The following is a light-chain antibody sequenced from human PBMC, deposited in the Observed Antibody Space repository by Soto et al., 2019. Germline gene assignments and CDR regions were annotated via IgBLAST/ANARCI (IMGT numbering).Light chain of an antibody. J-gene: IGKJ5*01. CDR3: QQYDDWPPVT. CDR2: GAS. CDR1: HSVSDN. V-gene: IGKV3-15*01. Sequence: EIVMTQSPATLSVSPGERATLSCRASHSVSDNLAWYQQKPGQAPRLLIYGASTRATGIPARFSGSGSGTEFTLTISSLQSEDFAVYFCQQYDDWPPVTFGQGTRLEIK.